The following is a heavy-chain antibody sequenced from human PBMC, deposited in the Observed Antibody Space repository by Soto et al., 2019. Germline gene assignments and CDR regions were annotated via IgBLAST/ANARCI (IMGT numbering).Heavy chain of an antibody. J-gene: IGHJ5*02. Sequence: PSETLSLTCTVSGGSISSGGYYWSWIRQHPGKGLEWIGYIYYSGSTYYNPSLKSRVTISVDTSKNQFSLKLSSVTAADTAVYYCARTYNWNSDWFDPWGQGTLVTVSS. CDR2: IYYSGST. V-gene: IGHV4-31*03. CDR3: ARTYNWNSDWFDP. CDR1: GGSISSGGYY. D-gene: IGHD1-7*01.